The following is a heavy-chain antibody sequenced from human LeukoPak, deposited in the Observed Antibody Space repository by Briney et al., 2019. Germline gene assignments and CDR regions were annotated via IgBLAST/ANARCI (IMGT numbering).Heavy chain of an antibody. J-gene: IGHJ4*02. CDR2: IYYSGST. D-gene: IGHD6-6*01. Sequence: PSETLSLTCTVSGGSISSSSYYWGWIRQPPGKGLEWIGSIYYSGSTYYNPSLKSRVTISVDTSKNQFSLKLSSVTAADTAVYYCARFGSSSSYFDYWGQGTLVTVSS. CDR1: GGSISSSSYY. CDR3: ARFGSSSSYFDY. V-gene: IGHV4-39*01.